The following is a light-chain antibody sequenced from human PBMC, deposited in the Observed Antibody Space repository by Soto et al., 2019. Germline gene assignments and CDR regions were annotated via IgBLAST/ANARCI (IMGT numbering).Light chain of an antibody. Sequence: EIVLTQSPATLSVSPGERATLSCRTSQSVGSNLAWYQQKPGQAPRLPIYGAFIRAPGFPVTFRGTGSGSEFTLTISSLQSEDGALYYCQQYDKWPYTFGQGTNLEIK. J-gene: IGKJ2*01. CDR1: QSVGSN. V-gene: IGKV3-15*01. CDR2: GAF. CDR3: QQYDKWPYT.